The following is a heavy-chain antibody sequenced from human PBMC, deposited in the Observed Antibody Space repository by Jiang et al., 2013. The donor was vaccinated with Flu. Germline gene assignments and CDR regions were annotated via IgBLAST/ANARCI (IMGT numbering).Heavy chain of an antibody. V-gene: IGHV2-70*04. CDR2: IDWDDDK. Sequence: TSGMRVSWIRQPPGKALEWLARIDWDDDKFYSTSLKTRLTISKDTSKNQVVLRMTNMDPVDTATYYCARGGSRGSSGWHFDYWGQGTLVTVSS. D-gene: IGHD6-19*01. J-gene: IGHJ4*02. CDR3: ARGGSRGSSGWHFDY. CDR1: TSGMR.